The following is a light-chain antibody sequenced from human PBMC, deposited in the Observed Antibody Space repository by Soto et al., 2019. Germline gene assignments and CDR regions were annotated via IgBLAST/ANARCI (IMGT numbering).Light chain of an antibody. Sequence: QAVVTQPPSASGTPGQRVTISCSGSTSNIGSKTVSWYQQLPGSAPRVLIYNNNERPSGVLDRFSGSKSGTSASLAISGLQSEDEADYYCATWDDSLPAVFGGGTKLTVL. CDR3: ATWDDSLPAV. CDR2: NNN. V-gene: IGLV1-44*01. J-gene: IGLJ2*01. CDR1: TSNIGSKT.